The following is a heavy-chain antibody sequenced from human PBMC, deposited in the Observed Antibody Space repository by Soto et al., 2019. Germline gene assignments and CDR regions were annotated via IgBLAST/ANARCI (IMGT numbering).Heavy chain of an antibody. CDR2: INPNSGGT. D-gene: IGHD3-10*01. CDR3: ARGGTYYYGSGSYSGYYYGTDV. J-gene: IGHJ6*02. CDR1: GYTFTGYY. V-gene: IGHV1-2*04. Sequence: ASVKVSCKASGYTFTGYYMHWVRQAPGQGLEWMGWINPNSGGTNYAQKFQGWVTMTRDTSISTAYMELSRLRSDDTAVYYCARGGTYYYGSGSYSGYYYGTDVWGQGTTVTVSS.